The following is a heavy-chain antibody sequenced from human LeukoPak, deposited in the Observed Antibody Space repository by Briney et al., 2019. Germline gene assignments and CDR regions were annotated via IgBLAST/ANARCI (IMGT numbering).Heavy chain of an antibody. D-gene: IGHD3-16*02. CDR3: ARGRVARRLRLGELSPLGY. CDR1: GYTFTSYD. Sequence: ASVKVSCKASGYTFTSYDINWVRQATGQGLEWMGWMNPNSGNTGYAQKFQGRVTMTRNTSISTAYMELSSLRSEDTAVYYCARGRVARRLRLGELSPLGYWGQGTLVTVSS. J-gene: IGHJ4*02. V-gene: IGHV1-8*01. CDR2: MNPNSGNT.